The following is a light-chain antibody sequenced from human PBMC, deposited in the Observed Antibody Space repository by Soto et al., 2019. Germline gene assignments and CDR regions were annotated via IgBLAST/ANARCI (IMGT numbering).Light chain of an antibody. J-gene: IGLJ1*01. V-gene: IGLV2-18*02. CDR1: SSDVGSYNR. Sequence: QSVLTQPPSVSGSPGQSVAISCTGTSSDVGSYNRVYWYQQPPGAAPKLMIYEVSNRPSGVPDRFSGSKFGNTASLTIFGLQAEDEADYYCNSYTGSSTYVFGTGTKVTV. CDR2: EVS. CDR3: NSYTGSSTYV.